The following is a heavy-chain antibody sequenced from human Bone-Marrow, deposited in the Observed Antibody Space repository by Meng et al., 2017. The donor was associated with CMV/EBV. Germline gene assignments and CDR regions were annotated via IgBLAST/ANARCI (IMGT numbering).Heavy chain of an antibody. CDR3: ARGQVQCSTINCHDYRFSGMDV. CDR1: GGSISSYY. V-gene: IGHV4-59*01. CDR2: IYYSGST. Sequence: SETLSLTCTVSGGSISSYYWSWIRQPPGKGLEWIGYIYYSGSTNYNPSLKSRVTISVDTSKNQFSLKLSSVTAADTAVYYCARGQVQCSTINCHDYRFSGMDVWGQGTTVTVSS. D-gene: IGHD2/OR15-2a*01. J-gene: IGHJ6*02.